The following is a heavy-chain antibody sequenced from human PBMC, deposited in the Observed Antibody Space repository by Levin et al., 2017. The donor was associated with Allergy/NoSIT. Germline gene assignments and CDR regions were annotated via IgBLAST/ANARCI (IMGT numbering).Heavy chain of an antibody. J-gene: IGHJ4*02. D-gene: IGHD6-25*01. CDR2: INSDGSST. V-gene: IGHV3-74*01. CDR1: GFTFSSYW. CDR3: AKSSSEFDY. Sequence: LSLTCAASGFTFSSYWMHWVRQAPGKGLVWVSRINSDGSSTTYADSVKGRFTISRDNATNTLHLQMNSLRDEDTAVYYCAKSSSEFDYWGQGTLVTVSS.